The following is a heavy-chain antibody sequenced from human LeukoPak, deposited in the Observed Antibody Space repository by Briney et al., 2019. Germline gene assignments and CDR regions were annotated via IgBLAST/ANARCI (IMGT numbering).Heavy chain of an antibody. CDR1: GGSFSGYY. CDR2: INHSGST. V-gene: IGHV4-34*01. J-gene: IGHJ6*02. D-gene: IGHD1-14*01. CDR3: ARGRRTGSYYYYYGMDV. Sequence: PSGTLSLACAVYGGSFSGYYWSWIRQPPGKELEWIGEINHSGSTNYNPSLKSRVTISVDTSKNQFSLKLSSVTAADTAVYYCARGRRTGSYYYYYGMDVWGQGTTVTVSS.